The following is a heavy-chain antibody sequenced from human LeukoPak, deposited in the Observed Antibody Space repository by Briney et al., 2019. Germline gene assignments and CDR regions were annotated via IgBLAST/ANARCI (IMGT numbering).Heavy chain of an antibody. V-gene: IGHV4-34*01. CDR1: GGSFSGYY. CDR3: ARRGSYGRYFDY. D-gene: IGHD1-26*01. Sequence: SETLSLTCAVYGGSFSGYYWSWIRQPPGKGLEWIGEINHSGSTNYNPSLKSRVTISVDTSKNQFSLKLSSVTAADTAVYYCARRGSYGRYFDYWGQGTLVTVSS. CDR2: INHSGST. J-gene: IGHJ4*02.